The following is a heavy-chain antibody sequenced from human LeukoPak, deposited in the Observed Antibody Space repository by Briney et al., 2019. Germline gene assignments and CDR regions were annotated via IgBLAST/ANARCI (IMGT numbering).Heavy chain of an antibody. CDR1: GGSISSYY. Sequence: SETLSLTCTVSGGSISSYYWSWIRHPPGKGLEWIGYIYYSVSTNYNPSLKSRATISVDTSKNQFPLKLSSVTAADPAVYYCARLGDFWSGYYRWDWFDPWGQGTLVTVSS. CDR3: ARLGDFWSGYYRWDWFDP. J-gene: IGHJ5*02. CDR2: IYYSVST. V-gene: IGHV4-59*01. D-gene: IGHD3-3*01.